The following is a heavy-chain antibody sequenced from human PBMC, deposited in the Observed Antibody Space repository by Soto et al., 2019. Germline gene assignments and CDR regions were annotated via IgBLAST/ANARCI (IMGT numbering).Heavy chain of an antibody. V-gene: IGHV3-23*04. D-gene: IGHD1-26*01. Sequence: EVQLVDSGGGVVQPGGSLRLSCAASGFIFSNYVMSWVRQAPGKWLEWVSSISDSGGTSYYADSVKGRFTISRDNSKNTLYLQMNSLRAEDTAIYYCAKRPRALLTFDYWGQGTPVTVSS. J-gene: IGHJ4*02. CDR3: AKRPRALLTFDY. CDR2: ISDSGGTS. CDR1: GFIFSNYV.